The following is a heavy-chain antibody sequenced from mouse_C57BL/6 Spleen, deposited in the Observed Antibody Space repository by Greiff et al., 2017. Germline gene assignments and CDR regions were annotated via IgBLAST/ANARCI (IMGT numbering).Heavy chain of an antibody. Sequence: VQLQQSGPELVKPGASVKMSCKASGYTFTDYNMHWVKQSHGKSLEWIGYINPNNGGTSYNQKFKGKATLTVNKSSSTAYMELRSLTSEDSAVYYCARHYGSSLYAMDYWGQGTSVTVSS. CDR2: INPNNGGT. CDR3: ARHYGSSLYAMDY. J-gene: IGHJ4*01. V-gene: IGHV1-22*01. CDR1: GYTFTDYN. D-gene: IGHD1-1*01.